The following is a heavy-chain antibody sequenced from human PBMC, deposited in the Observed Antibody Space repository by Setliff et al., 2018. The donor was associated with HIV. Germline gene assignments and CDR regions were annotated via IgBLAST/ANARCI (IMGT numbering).Heavy chain of an antibody. CDR1: GFTFSDYS. J-gene: IGHJ6*02. D-gene: IGHD3-10*01. CDR2: ISRSSSLV. CDR3: ARPTNIDTLYYGSQSFYMYYYGLDV. V-gene: IGHV3-48*04. Sequence: QSGGSLRLSCVGSGFTFSDYSLNWVRQAPGRGLEWVSYISRSSSLVYQADSVKGRFTISRDNAKNLLYLQMNSLRADDTAVYFCARPTNIDTLYYGSQSFYMYYYGLDVWGQGTTVTVSS.